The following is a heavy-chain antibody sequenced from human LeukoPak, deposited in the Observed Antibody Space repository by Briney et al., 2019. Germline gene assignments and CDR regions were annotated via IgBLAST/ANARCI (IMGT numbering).Heavy chain of an antibody. CDR2: IYTSGST. Sequence: SETLSLTCTASGGSISSYYWSWIRQPAGKGLEWIGRIYTSGSTNYNPSLKSRVTMSVDTSKNQFSLKLSSVTAADTAVYYGARGSAVVSAFDYWGQGTLVTVSS. J-gene: IGHJ4*02. CDR1: GGSISSYY. V-gene: IGHV4-4*07. D-gene: IGHD3-22*01. CDR3: ARGSAVVSAFDY.